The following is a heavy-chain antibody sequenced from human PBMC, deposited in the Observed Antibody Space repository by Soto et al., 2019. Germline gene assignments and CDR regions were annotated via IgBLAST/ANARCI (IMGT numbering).Heavy chain of an antibody. CDR3: ATGVQVLAGPNDDFDI. CDR2: INPNSGGT. CDR1: GYTFTGYY. V-gene: IGHV1-2*04. J-gene: IGHJ3*02. Sequence: QVQLVQSGAEVKKPGASVKVSCMASGYTFTGYYMHWVRQAPGQGLEWMGWINPNSGGTNYAQKFQGWVTMTRDTSISTAYLELSRLRSDDTAVYYCATGVQVLAGPNDDFDIWGQGTMVTVSS.